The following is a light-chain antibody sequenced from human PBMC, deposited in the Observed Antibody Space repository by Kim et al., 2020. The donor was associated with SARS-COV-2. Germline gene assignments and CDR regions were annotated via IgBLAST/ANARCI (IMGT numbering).Light chain of an antibody. CDR3: QQYGTSPLT. V-gene: IGKV3-20*01. J-gene: IGKJ4*01. CDR1: QTLSSNY. CDR2: GAS. Sequence: SPGETATVSCRASQTLSSNYLAWYQQKPGKAPRLLIYGASSRATGIPDRFSGSGSETDFTLTISRLDPEDFAMYYCQQYGTSPLTFGGGTKVDIK.